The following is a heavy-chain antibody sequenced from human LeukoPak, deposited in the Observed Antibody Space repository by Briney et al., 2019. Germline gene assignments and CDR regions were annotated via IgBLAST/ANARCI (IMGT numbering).Heavy chain of an antibody. CDR2: IYYSGST. V-gene: IGHV4-39*07. Sequence: SETLSLTCTVSGGSISSSSYYWGWIRQPPGKGLEWIGSIYYSGSTNYNPSLKSRVTISVDTSKNQFSLKLSSVTAADTAVYYCASNRYPRHRQVPYYYYYMDVWGKGTTVTVSS. D-gene: IGHD6-19*01. J-gene: IGHJ6*03. CDR3: ASNRYPRHRQVPYYYYYMDV. CDR1: GGSISSSSYY.